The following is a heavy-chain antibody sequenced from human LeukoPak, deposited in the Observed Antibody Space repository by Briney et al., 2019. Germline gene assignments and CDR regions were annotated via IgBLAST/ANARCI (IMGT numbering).Heavy chain of an antibody. CDR3: ARGGYYGSGNDFRFDP. CDR2: IHYTGST. Sequence: SETLSLTCTVSGGSISIYYWSWIRQSPGKGLECIGYIHYTGSTNYNPSLKSRVTISVETSKNQFSLKLKSVTAADTAVYYCARGGYYGSGNDFRFDPCGQGTLVTVSS. J-gene: IGHJ5*02. V-gene: IGHV4-59*01. CDR1: GGSISIYY. D-gene: IGHD3-10*01.